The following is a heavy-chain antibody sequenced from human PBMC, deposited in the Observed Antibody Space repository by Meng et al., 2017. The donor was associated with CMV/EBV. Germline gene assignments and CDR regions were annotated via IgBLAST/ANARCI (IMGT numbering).Heavy chain of an antibody. CDR1: GYTFTSYY. V-gene: IGHV1-46*01. CDR3: ARENRFGVGTGGYYYYGMDV. D-gene: IGHD3-3*01. CDR2: INPSGGST. J-gene: IGHJ6*02. Sequence: SVKVSCKASGYTFTSYYMHWVRQAPGQGLEWMGIINPSGGSTSYAQKFQGRVTMTRDTSTSTVYMELSSLRSEDTAVYYCARENRFGVGTGGYYYYGMDVWGQGTTVTVSS.